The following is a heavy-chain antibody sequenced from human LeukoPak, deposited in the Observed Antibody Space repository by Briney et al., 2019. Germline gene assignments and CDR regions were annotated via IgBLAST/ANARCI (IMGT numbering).Heavy chain of an antibody. V-gene: IGHV1-8*01. CDR1: GYTFTSYD. CDR3: VRVPPRTTIYAY. J-gene: IGHJ4*02. Sequence: GASAKVSCKASGYTFTSYDINWVRQATGQGLEWVGWMNPNSSDTGYAQKFQGRVTMTRTTSIGTAYMELSSLRSDDTAIYYCVRVPPRTTIYAYWGQGTLVTVSS. D-gene: IGHD1-14*01. CDR2: MNPNSSDT.